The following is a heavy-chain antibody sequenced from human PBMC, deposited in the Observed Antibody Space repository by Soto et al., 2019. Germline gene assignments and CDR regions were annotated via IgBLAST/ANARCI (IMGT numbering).Heavy chain of an antibody. V-gene: IGHV3-66*01. D-gene: IGHD4-17*01. CDR1: GFTVSSNY. CDR2: IYSGGST. CDR3: ATTVTTVYYFDY. J-gene: IGHJ4*02. Sequence: PGGSLSLSCAASGFTVSSNYMSWVRQAPGKGLEWVSVIYSGGSTYYADSVKGRFTISRDNSKNTLYLQMNSLRAEDTAVYYCATTVTTVYYFDYWGQGTLVTVSS.